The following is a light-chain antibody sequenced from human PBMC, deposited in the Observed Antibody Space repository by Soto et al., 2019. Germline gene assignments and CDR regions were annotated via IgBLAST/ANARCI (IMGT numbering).Light chain of an antibody. J-gene: IGKJ1*01. CDR1: QSISNW. Sequence: DIQKTQSPSTLPASVGDRVTITCLASQSISNWLAWYQQKPGTAPKVLIYHASNLQSGVPSRFSGSGSGTEFALNISSPQPDDFATYYCQQYNSYSFGQVTKVDIK. CDR2: HAS. V-gene: IGKV1-5*01. CDR3: QQYNSYS.